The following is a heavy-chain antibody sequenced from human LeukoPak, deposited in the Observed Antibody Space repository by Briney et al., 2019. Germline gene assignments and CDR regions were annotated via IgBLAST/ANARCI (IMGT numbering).Heavy chain of an antibody. CDR3: ARDFSYYDFWSGYPYNYYFDY. J-gene: IGHJ4*02. D-gene: IGHD3-3*01. CDR2: IYTSGST. Sequence: SETLSLTCTVSGGSISSYYWSWIRQPAGKGLEWIGRIYTSGSTNYNPSLKSRVTMSVDTSKNQFSLKLSSVTAADTAVYYCARDFSYYDFWSGYPYNYYFDYWGQGTLVTVSS. CDR1: GGSISSYY. V-gene: IGHV4-4*07.